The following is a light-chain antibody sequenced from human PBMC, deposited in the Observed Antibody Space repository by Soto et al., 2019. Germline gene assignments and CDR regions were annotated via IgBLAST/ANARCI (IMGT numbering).Light chain of an antibody. Sequence: DIVMTQTPLSSPVTRGQSASISCRSSQSLVHSGGNTYLSLLHQRPGQPPRLLIHQIYNRFSGGPDRFTGSGAGTDFTLRISRVGAGKVGIYYCMQPTNIPRMFGEGTNVEIQ. V-gene: IGKV2-24*01. CDR1: QSLVHSGGNTY. CDR2: QIY. J-gene: IGKJ1*01. CDR3: MQPTNIPRM.